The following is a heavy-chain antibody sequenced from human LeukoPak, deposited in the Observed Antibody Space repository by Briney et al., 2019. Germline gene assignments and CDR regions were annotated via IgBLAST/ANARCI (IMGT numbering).Heavy chain of an antibody. CDR3: AKSNLKYYFDS. D-gene: IGHD6-6*01. Sequence: GGSLRLSCAASGFTFSSYAMNWVRQAPGKGLEWVSLISGSGGSAYYADSVKGRFTVSRDNSKNTLYLQMNSLRAEDTAVYYCAKSNLKYYFDSWGQGTLVTVSS. CDR1: GFTFSSYA. J-gene: IGHJ4*02. V-gene: IGHV3-23*01. CDR2: ISGSGGSA.